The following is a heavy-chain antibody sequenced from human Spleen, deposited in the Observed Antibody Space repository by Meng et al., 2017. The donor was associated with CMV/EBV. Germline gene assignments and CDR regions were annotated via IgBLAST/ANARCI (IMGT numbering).Heavy chain of an antibody. Sequence: SGPTLVKPTETLTLTCTFSGFSLNTSAMRVSWIRQPPGKALEWLARIDWDDDKFYSTSLKTRLTISKGTSNNQVVLTMTNMDPVDTATYYCARDIALAPAALRAFYYYGMDVWGQGTTVTVSS. J-gene: IGHJ6*02. V-gene: IGHV2-70D*14. CDR3: ARDIALAPAALRAFYYYGMDV. CDR2: IDWDDDK. CDR1: GFSLNTSAMR. D-gene: IGHD2-2*02.